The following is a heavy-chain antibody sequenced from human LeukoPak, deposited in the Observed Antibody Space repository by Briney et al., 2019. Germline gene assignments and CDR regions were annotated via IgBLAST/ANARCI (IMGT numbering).Heavy chain of an antibody. CDR2: IYNSGST. J-gene: IGHJ4*02. CDR1: GGFISSGGYY. CDR3: ARARESSGYYPFDY. D-gene: IGHD3-22*01. Sequence: PSETLSLTCTVSGGFISSGGYYWSWIRQHPGKGLEWIGYIYNSGSTYYNPSLKSRVTISVDTSKNQFSLKLSSVTAADTAVYYCARARESSGYYPFDYWGQGTLVTVSS. V-gene: IGHV4-31*03.